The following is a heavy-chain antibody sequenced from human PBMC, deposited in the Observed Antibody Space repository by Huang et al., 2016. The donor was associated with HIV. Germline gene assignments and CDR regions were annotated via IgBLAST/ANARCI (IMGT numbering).Heavy chain of an antibody. D-gene: IGHD2-8*02. CDR1: GFTFNEFG. CDR3: ARESLRSTFTPVWYYFDS. V-gene: IGHV3-30*03. CDR2: VSCDGGNK. J-gene: IGHJ4*02. Sequence: QVHLVESGGGVVRPGKSLRLSCSASGFTFNEFGMHWVRQAPGKGLEWVAGVSCDGGNKFDTDSVGGRFTISRDNSRNMLFLQMGRLSFEDTAVYYCARESLRSTFTPVWYYFDSWGQGTWVTVSS.